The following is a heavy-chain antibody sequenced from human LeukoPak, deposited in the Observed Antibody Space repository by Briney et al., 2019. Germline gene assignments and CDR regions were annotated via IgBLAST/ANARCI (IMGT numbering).Heavy chain of an antibody. D-gene: IGHD5-12*01. CDR1: GYTFTSYY. CDR2: INPSGGST. J-gene: IGHJ4*02. Sequence: ASVKVSCKASGYTFTSYYMYWVRQAPGQGLEWMGIINPSGGSTSYAQKFEGRVTMTRDTSTSTIYMELGSLRSEDTAVYYCARGGYSGYDYGPDYWGQGTLVTVSS. V-gene: IGHV1-46*01. CDR3: ARGGYSGYDYGPDY.